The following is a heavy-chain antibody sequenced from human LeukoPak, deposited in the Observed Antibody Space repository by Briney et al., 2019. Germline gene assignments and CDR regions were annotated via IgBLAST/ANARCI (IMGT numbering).Heavy chain of an antibody. D-gene: IGHD4-23*01. Sequence: KTSETLSLTCTVSGGSISSSSYYWGWIRQPPGKGLEWIGSIYYSGSTYYNPSLKSRVTISVDTSKNQFSLKLSSVTAADTAVYYCARIRPYGGNPWGQGTLVTVSS. CDR2: IYYSGST. J-gene: IGHJ5*02. V-gene: IGHV4-39*01. CDR1: GGSISSSSYY. CDR3: ARIRPYGGNP.